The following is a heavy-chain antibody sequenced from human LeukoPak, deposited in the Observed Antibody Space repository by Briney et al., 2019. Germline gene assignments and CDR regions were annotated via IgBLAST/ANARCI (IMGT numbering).Heavy chain of an antibody. CDR3: AREHCSSTSCYEEFDY. D-gene: IGHD2-2*01. CDR1: GFTFSDYY. V-gene: IGHV3-11*01. CDR2: ISSSGSTI. J-gene: IGHJ4*02. Sequence: PGGSLRLSCAAFGFTFSDYYMSWIRQAPGKGLEWVSYISSSGSTIYYADSVKGRFTISRDNAKNSLYLQMNSLRAEDTAVYYCAREHCSSTSCYEEFDYWGQGTLVTVSS.